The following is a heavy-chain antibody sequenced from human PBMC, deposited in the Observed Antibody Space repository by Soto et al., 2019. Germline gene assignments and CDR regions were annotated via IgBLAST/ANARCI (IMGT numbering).Heavy chain of an antibody. Sequence: SLNFSCTSSGLTFNDDAVTWVRQAAGKGLGWGGFIRGQLYGGTAEYAASVKGRFTISRDDSKSIAYLQMNSLKTEDTAVYRCSRTDYTTAHYCYYGMNVWGQGTTVTVS. V-gene: IGHV3-49*04. D-gene: IGHD4-4*01. CDR3: SRTDYTTAHYCYYGMNV. J-gene: IGHJ6*02. CDR2: IRGQLYGGTA. CDR1: GLTFNDDA.